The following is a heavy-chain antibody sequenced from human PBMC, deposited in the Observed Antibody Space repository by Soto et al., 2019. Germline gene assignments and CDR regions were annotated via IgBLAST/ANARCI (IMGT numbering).Heavy chain of an antibody. V-gene: IGHV3-30*18. Sequence: QVQLVESGGGVVQPGRSLRLSCAASGFTFSSYGMHWVRQAPGKGLEWVAVISYDGSNKYYADSVKGRFTISRDNSKNTLYLQMNSLRAEDTAVYYCAKDPHRQLAGFGSGNYFDYWGQGTLVTVSS. CDR1: GFTFSSYG. D-gene: IGHD6-6*01. J-gene: IGHJ4*02. CDR2: ISYDGSNK. CDR3: AKDPHRQLAGFGSGNYFDY.